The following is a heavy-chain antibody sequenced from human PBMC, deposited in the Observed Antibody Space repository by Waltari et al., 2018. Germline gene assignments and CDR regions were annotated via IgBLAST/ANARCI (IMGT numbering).Heavy chain of an antibody. CDR3: ARDSPYGSGRAPGPYFDY. CDR1: GYSISSGYY. CDR2: IFHSGCT. J-gene: IGHJ4*02. Sequence: QVQLQESGPGLVKPSETLSLTCAVSGYSISSGYYWGWIRQPPGKGLEWIGIIFHSGCTYYIPSLTRRVTISVDTSKNQFSLKLSSVTAADTAVYYCARDSPYGSGRAPGPYFDYWGQGTLVTVSS. D-gene: IGHD3-10*01. V-gene: IGHV4-38-2*01.